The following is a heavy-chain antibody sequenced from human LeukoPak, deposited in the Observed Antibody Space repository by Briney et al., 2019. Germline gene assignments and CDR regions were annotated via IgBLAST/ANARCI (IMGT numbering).Heavy chain of an antibody. D-gene: IGHD2-15*01. CDR1: GFTFSNYY. J-gene: IGHJ4*02. V-gene: IGHV3-23*01. CDR2: ISGSGANT. Sequence: GGSLRLSCAASGFTFSNYYMNWVRQTPGKGLEWVSGISGSGANTYYAASVKGRFTSSRDNSKNILYLQMFSLRAEDAAVYYCAKVGENVLRIYPHSYYFDSWGQGTLVAVSS. CDR3: AKVGENVLRIYPHSYYFDS.